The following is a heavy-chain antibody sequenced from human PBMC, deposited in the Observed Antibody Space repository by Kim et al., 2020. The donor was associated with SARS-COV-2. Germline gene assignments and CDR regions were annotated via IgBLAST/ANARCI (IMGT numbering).Heavy chain of an antibody. CDR3: ARRGPRWYSGSYSDY. J-gene: IGHJ4*03. D-gene: IGHD1-26*01. CDR2: IKQDGSEK. V-gene: IGHV3-7*01. CDR1: GFTFSSYW. Sequence: GGSLRLSCAASGFTFSSYWMSWVRQAPGKGLEWVANIKQDGSEKYYVDSVKGRFTISRDNAKNSLYLQMNSLRAEDTAVYYCARRGPRWYSGSYSDYWGQETLVAVSS.